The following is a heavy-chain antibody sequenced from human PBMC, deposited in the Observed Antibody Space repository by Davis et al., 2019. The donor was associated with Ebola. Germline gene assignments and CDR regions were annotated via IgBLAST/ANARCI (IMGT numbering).Heavy chain of an antibody. CDR3: ARERYYYGSGSYYYYFDY. J-gene: IGHJ4*02. CDR1: GFTFSSYA. V-gene: IGHV3-21*01. D-gene: IGHD3-10*01. CDR2: ISSSSSYI. Sequence: ESLKISCAASGFTFSSYAMSWVRQAPGKGLEWVSSISSSSSYIYYADSVKGRFTISRDNAKNSLYLQMNSLRAEDTAVYYCARERYYYGSGSYYYYFDYWGQGTLVTVSS.